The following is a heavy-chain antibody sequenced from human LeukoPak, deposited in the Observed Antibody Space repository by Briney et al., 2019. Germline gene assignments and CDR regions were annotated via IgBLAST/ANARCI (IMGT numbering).Heavy chain of an antibody. D-gene: IGHD3-3*01. CDR1: GYTFTSYD. Sequence: ASVKVSCKASGYTFTSYDINWVRQATGQGLEWMGWMNPNSGNTGYAQKFQGRVTMTRNTSVSTAYMELSSLRSEDTAVYYCARGKVLRFLEWLLSDNWFDPWGQGTLVTVSS. CDR2: MNPNSGNT. V-gene: IGHV1-8*01. CDR3: ARGKVLRFLEWLLSDNWFDP. J-gene: IGHJ5*02.